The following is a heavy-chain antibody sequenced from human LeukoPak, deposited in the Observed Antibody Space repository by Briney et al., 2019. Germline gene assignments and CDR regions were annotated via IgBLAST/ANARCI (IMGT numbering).Heavy chain of an antibody. CDR2: ISYDGSNK. J-gene: IGHJ4*02. Sequence: GGSLRLSCAASGFTFSSYGMHWVRQAPGKGLEWVAVISYDGSNKYYADSVKGRFTISRDNSKNTLYLQMNSLRAEDTAVYYCAKDKRGIQLWFMDYWGQGTLVTVSS. CDR1: GFTFSSYG. CDR3: AKDKRGIQLWFMDY. D-gene: IGHD5-18*01. V-gene: IGHV3-30*18.